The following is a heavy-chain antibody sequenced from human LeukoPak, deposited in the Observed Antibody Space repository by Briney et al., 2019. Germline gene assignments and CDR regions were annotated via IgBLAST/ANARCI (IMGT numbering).Heavy chain of an antibody. CDR2: ISSNGGST. CDR3: ARHGYSGYDLSYNWFDP. D-gene: IGHD5-12*01. Sequence: GGSLRLSCAASGFTFSSYAMHWVRQAPGKGLEYVSAISSNGGSTYYANSVKGRFTISRDNSKNTLYLQMGSLRAEDMAVYYCARHGYSGYDLSYNWFDPWGQGTLVTVSS. J-gene: IGHJ5*02. V-gene: IGHV3-64*01. CDR1: GFTFSSYA.